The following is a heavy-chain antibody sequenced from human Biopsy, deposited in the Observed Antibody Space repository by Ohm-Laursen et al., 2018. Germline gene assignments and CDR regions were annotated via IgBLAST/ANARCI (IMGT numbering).Heavy chain of an antibody. CDR3: ARDRWPHVTLLGLVVFDF. Sequence: ASVKVSCKVSGYTFTGYYLHWVRQAPGQGLEWMGWINPKSGGTHYLEKFRGRVTMTRDTSISTAYMEVSSLRSDDTAVYYCARDRWPHVTLLGLVVFDFWGQGTLVIVSS. V-gene: IGHV1-2*02. CDR1: GYTFTGYY. CDR2: INPKSGGT. J-gene: IGHJ4*02. D-gene: IGHD3-3*01.